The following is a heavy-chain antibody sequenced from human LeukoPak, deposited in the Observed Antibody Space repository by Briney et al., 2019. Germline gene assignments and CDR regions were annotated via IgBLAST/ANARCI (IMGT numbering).Heavy chain of an antibody. V-gene: IGHV4-61*02. CDR1: GGSINSGSYY. CDR2: IYVSGST. Sequence: SETLSLTCTVSGGSINSGSYYWSWIRQPAGKGLEWIGRIYVSGSTYYNPSLKSRVTISVDTSKNQFSLKLSSVTAADTAVYYCARHEDDFWSGIQGVFDYWGQGTLVTVSS. CDR3: ARHEDDFWSGIQGVFDY. J-gene: IGHJ4*02. D-gene: IGHD3-3*01.